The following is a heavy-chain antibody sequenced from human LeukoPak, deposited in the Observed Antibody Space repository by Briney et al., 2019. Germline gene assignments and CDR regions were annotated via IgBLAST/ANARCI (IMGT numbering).Heavy chain of an antibody. Sequence: ASVKVSCKASGYTFTSYYMHWVRQAPGQGLEWMGIINPSGGSTSYAQKFQGRVTMTRDMSTSTVYMELSSLRSEDTAVYYCARDRRLTMVRGVIDLTIDAFDIWGQGTMVTVSS. CDR2: INPSGGST. CDR3: ARDRRLTMVRGVIDLTIDAFDI. D-gene: IGHD3-10*01. CDR1: GYTFTSYY. V-gene: IGHV1-46*01. J-gene: IGHJ3*02.